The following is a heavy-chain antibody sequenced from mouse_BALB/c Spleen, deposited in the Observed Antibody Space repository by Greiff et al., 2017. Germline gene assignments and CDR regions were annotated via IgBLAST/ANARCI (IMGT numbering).Heavy chain of an antibody. CDR1: GYSITSDYA. V-gene: IGHV3-2*02. J-gene: IGHJ3*01. CDR3: ARSGPAWFAY. D-gene: IGHD3-1*01. Sequence: EVQLKESGPGLVKPSQSLSLTCTVTGYSITSDYAWNWIRQFPGNKLEWMGYISYSGSTSYNPSLKSRISITRDTSKNQFFLQLNSVTTEDTATYYCARSGPAWFAYWGQGTLVTVSA. CDR2: ISYSGST.